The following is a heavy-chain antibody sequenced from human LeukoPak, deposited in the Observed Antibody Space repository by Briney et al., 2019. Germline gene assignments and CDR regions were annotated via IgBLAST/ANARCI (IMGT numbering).Heavy chain of an antibody. J-gene: IGHJ4*02. Sequence: PSETLSLTCTVSGGSISSYYWSWIRQPAGKGLEYIGRIYTSGSTNYNPSLKSRVTMSVDTSKNQFSLKLSSVTAADTAVYYCAALRMVTRYFDYWGQGTLVTVSS. CDR3: AALRMVTRYFDY. V-gene: IGHV4-4*07. CDR2: IYTSGST. CDR1: GGSISSYY. D-gene: IGHD5-18*01.